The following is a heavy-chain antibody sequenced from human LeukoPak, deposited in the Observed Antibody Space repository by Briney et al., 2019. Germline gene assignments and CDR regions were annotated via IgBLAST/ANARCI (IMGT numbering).Heavy chain of an antibody. J-gene: IGHJ6*02. D-gene: IGHD6-13*01. CDR2: IYYSGST. V-gene: IGHV4-59*01. CDR1: GGSISSYY. Sequence: SETLSLTCTVSGGSISSYYWSWIRQPPGKGLEWIGYIYYSGSTNYNPSLKSRVTISVDTSKNQFSLKLSSVTAADTAVYYCARDAAVVIAAAGTIGYYYYGMDVWGQGTTVTVSS. CDR3: ARDAAVVIAAAGTIGYYYYGMDV.